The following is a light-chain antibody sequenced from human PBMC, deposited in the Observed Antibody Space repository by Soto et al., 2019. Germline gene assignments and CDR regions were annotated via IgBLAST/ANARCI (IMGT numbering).Light chain of an antibody. Sequence: QSALTQPASVSGSPGQSITISCTGTSSDVGGYNYVSWYQQQPGKAPKFMIYDVSNRPSGVSNRFSGSKSGNTASLTISGFQAEDEADYYCCSYTTSNTRQIVFGTGTQLTVL. J-gene: IGLJ1*01. V-gene: IGLV2-14*01. CDR3: CSYTTSNTRQIV. CDR1: SSDVGGYNY. CDR2: DVS.